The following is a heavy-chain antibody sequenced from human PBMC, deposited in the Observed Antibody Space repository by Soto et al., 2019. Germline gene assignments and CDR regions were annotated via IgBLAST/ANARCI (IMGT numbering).Heavy chain of an antibody. Sequence: QVQLVQSGTEVKKPGASVMVSCMASGYTFTHHGISWLRQAPGQGPEWMGWISCYNGDTKYAQNVQGRLTMTTDASATTAYMELRSLRSDDTAVYYCARDPSNTSGRYQFFAFWGQGTLVTVSS. CDR2: ISCYNGDT. D-gene: IGHD2-15*01. J-gene: IGHJ4*02. CDR3: ARDPSNTSGRYQFFAF. V-gene: IGHV1-18*01. CDR1: GYTFTHHG.